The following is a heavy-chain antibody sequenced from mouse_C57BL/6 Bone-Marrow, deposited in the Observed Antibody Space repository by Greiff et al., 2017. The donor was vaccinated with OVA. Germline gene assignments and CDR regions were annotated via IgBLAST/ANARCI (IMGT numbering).Heavy chain of an antibody. V-gene: IGHV1-81*01. CDR2: IYPRSGNT. Sequence: VQLQQSGAELARPGASVKLSCKASGYTFTSYGISWVKQRTGQGLEWIGEIYPRSGNTYYNEKFKGKATLTADTSSSTAYMELRSLTSEDSAVYFCARSTVVGYFDVWGTGTTVTVSS. CDR1: GYTFTSYG. CDR3: ARSTVVGYFDV. J-gene: IGHJ1*03. D-gene: IGHD1-1*01.